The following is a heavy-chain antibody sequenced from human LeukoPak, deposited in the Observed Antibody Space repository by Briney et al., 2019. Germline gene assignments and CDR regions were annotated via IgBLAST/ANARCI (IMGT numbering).Heavy chain of an antibody. V-gene: IGHV3-30*02. Sequence: GGSLRLSCAASGVTFSNYGMHWVRQAPGKGLEGVAYIRYDGSNKYYADSVKGRFTISRDNSKNTLYLQMNSLRAEDTVMYYCARGGKRAVAGTRSPQYFQHWGQGTLVTVSS. CDR3: ARGGKRAVAGTRSPQYFQH. CDR2: IRYDGSNK. D-gene: IGHD6-19*01. J-gene: IGHJ1*01. CDR1: GVTFSNYG.